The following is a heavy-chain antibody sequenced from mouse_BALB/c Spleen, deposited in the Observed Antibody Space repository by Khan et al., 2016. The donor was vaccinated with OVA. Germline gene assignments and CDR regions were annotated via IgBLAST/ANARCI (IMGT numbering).Heavy chain of an antibody. V-gene: IGHV1S137*01. CDR3: ARGGGGDRFAY. CDR2: ISTYYGDA. J-gene: IGHJ3*01. CDR1: GYTFTDFT. Sequence: QVQLKESGAELVRPGVSVKISCKGSGYTFTDFTMHWVKQSHAESLEWIGVISTYYGDADYNQRFKGKATMTVDKSSSTAYMELARLTSEDSAIFYCARGGGGDRFAYWGQGTLVTVSA.